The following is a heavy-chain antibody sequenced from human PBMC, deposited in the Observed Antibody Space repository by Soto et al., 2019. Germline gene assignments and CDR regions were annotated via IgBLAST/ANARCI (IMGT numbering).Heavy chain of an antibody. CDR2: IYYSGST. V-gene: IGHV4-30-4*01. CDR3: AKEPVSSTSFGVSGMDV. Sequence: SETLSLTCTVSGGSISSGDYYWSWIRQPPGKGLEWIGYIYYSGSTYYNPSLKSRVTISGDTSKNQFSLNLSSVTAADTAVYYCAKEPVSSTSFGVSGMDVWGRGTTVTVSS. CDR1: GGSISSGDYY. D-gene: IGHD3-3*01. J-gene: IGHJ6*02.